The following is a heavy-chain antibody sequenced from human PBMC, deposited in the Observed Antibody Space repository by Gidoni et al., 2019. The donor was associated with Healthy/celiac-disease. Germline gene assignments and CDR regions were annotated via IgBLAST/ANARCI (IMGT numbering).Heavy chain of an antibody. Sequence: QVQLVQSGGGVVQPGRSLRLSCAASGFTFSSYGMHWVRQAPGKGLEWVAVISYDGSNKYYADSVKGRFTISRDNSKNTLYLQMNSLRAEDTAVYYCAKANSGSLDFDYWGQGTLVTVSS. CDR1: GFTFSSYG. CDR3: AKANSGSLDFDY. CDR2: ISYDGSNK. D-gene: IGHD1-26*01. V-gene: IGHV3-30*18. J-gene: IGHJ4*02.